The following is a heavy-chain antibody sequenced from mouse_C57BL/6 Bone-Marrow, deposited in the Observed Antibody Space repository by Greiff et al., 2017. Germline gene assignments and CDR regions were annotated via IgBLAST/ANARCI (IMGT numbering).Heavy chain of an antibody. V-gene: IGHV1-4*01. CDR1: GYTFTGYT. J-gene: IGHJ2*01. Sequence: VQLQQSGAELARPGASVKMSCKASGYTFTGYTMHWVKQRPGQGLEWIGYINPSSGYTKYNQKFKDKATLTADKSSSPAYMQLSSLTSEDSAVXYCARSRTGGYWGQGTTLTVSS. CDR2: INPSSGYT. D-gene: IGHD4-1*01. CDR3: ARSRTGGY.